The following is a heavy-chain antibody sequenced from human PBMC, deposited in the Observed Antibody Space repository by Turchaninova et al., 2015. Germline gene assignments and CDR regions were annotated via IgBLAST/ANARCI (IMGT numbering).Heavy chain of an antibody. Sequence: QLQLQESGPGLVKPSETLALTCAVSGGSIRMSYFWGWIRQPPGKGLEWIGSIYYSGSTHYNPSLKSRVTMSVDTSMAQFSLKLSSVTAADTAVYYCAGEPNRVGVGGTGGLDYWGQGTLLTVSS. CDR3: AGEPNRVGVGGTGGLDY. V-gene: IGHV4-39*07. D-gene: IGHD1-14*01. CDR2: IYYSGST. J-gene: IGHJ4*02. CDR1: GGSIRMSYF.